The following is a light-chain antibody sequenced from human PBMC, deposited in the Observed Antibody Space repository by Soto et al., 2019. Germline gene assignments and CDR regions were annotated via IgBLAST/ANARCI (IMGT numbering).Light chain of an antibody. J-gene: IGLJ3*02. CDR3: QSYDSSNHDWV. V-gene: IGLV6-57*03. CDR2: EDN. CDR1: SGSIASNY. Sequence: FMLTQPHSVSESPGKTVTLSCTRSSGSIASNYVQWYQQRPGSAPTTVIYEDNQRPSGVPDRFSGSIDSSSNSASLTISGLKTEDEADYYCQSYDSSNHDWVFGGGTKLTVL.